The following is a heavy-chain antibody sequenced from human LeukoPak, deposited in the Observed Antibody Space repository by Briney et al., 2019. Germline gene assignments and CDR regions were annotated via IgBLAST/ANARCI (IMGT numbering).Heavy chain of an antibody. V-gene: IGHV4-38-2*02. CDR2: IYHSGST. D-gene: IGHD2-21*01. Sequence: PSETLSLTCTVSGYSISSGYYWGWIRQPPGKGLEWIGSIYHSGSTYYNPSLKSRVTISVDTSKNQFSLKLSSVTAADTAVYYCASPVKGEGYFDYWGQGTLVAVSS. CDR3: ASPVKGEGYFDY. J-gene: IGHJ4*02. CDR1: GYSISSGYY.